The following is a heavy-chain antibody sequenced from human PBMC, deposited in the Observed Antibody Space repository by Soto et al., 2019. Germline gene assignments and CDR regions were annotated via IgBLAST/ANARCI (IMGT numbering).Heavy chain of an antibody. CDR3: TGHIASGY. D-gene: IGHD2-8*02. V-gene: IGHV3-30*03. Sequence: QVQLVESGGGVVQPGRSLRLSCAASGFTFSNSGMHWVRQAPGKGLEWVAVISFDGSTKYYADSVKGRFTISRDNSKNTLYLEMSSLGGDDAAVYYCTGHIASGYWGQGTLVTVSS. J-gene: IGHJ4*02. CDR2: ISFDGSTK. CDR1: GFTFSNSG.